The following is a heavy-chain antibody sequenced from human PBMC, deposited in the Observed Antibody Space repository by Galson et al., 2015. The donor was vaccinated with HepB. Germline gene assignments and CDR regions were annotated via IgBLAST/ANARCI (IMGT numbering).Heavy chain of an antibody. CDR1: GFTFSSYK. D-gene: IGHD6-19*01. J-gene: IGHJ3*02. CDR3: ARALAGAIYRSGWYDAFDI. Sequence: SLRLSCAASGFTFSSYKMHWVRQAPGKGLEWVAVISYDGNNKYYADSVKGRFTISRDNSKDRLYLQMNSLRAEDTAVYYCARALAGAIYRSGWYDAFDIWGQGTMVTVSS. CDR2: ISYDGNNK. V-gene: IGHV3-30*04.